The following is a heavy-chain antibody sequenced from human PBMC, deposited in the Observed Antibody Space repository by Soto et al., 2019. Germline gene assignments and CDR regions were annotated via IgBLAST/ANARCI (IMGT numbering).Heavy chain of an antibody. CDR2: IIPIFGTA. Sequence: VASVKVSCKASGGTFSSYAISWVRQAPGQGLEWMGGIIPIFGTADYAQKFQGRVTITADKSTSTAYMELSSLRSEDTAVYYCARAVVVVPAARDFWFDPWGQGTLVTVSS. CDR1: GGTFSSYA. D-gene: IGHD2-2*01. J-gene: IGHJ5*02. V-gene: IGHV1-69*06. CDR3: ARAVVVVPAARDFWFDP.